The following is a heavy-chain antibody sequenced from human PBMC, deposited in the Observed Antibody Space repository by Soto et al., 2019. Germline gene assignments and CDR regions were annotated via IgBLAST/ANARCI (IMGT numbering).Heavy chain of an antibody. J-gene: IGHJ6*01. V-gene: IGHV1-69*01. CDR2: IIPLFGTT. CDR1: GDTFKNCV. Sequence: QVQLVQSGVEVRRPGSSVKVSCKASGDTFKNCVISWVRQAPGQGLEWMGGIIPLFGTTDFAQRFQGRLKITTDESTTTAFMELSRLRSEDHAPYFGAAELGFGKLSVVWGQGTTVIVSS. CDR3: AAELGFGKLSVV. D-gene: IGHD3-10*01.